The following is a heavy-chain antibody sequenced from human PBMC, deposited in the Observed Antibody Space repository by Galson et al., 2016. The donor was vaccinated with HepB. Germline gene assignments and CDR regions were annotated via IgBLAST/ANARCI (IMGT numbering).Heavy chain of an antibody. CDR3: ARESGWKLDY. D-gene: IGHD6-19*01. CDR2: IIPMLGTA. V-gene: IGHV1-69*13. CDR1: GDTFSKYA. Sequence: SVKVSCKASGDTFSKYAISWVRQAPGQGLEWMGGIIPMLGTANYEQKFQGRVTITADESTSTAYMGLSSLRPEDTAVYYCARESGWKLDYWGQGTLVTVSS. J-gene: IGHJ4*02.